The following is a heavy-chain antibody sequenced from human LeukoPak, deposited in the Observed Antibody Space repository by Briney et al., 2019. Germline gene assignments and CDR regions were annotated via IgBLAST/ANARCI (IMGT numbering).Heavy chain of an antibody. V-gene: IGHV4-39*01. CDR3: ARHCVPSVWQQLVGDNYYYGMDV. Sequence: SETLSLTCTVSGXSISSSSYYWGWIRQPPGKGLEWIGSIYYSGSTYYNPSLKSRVTISVDTSKNQFSLKLSSVTAADTAVYYCARHCVPSVWQQLVGDNYYYGMDVWGQGTTVTVSS. J-gene: IGHJ6*02. CDR1: GXSISSSSYY. D-gene: IGHD6-13*01. CDR2: IYYSGST.